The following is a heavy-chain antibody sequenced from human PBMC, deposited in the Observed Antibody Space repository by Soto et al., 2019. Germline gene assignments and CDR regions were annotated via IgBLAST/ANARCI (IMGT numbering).Heavy chain of an antibody. CDR3: ASRGSINSAWPL. CDR1: GGSISSYY. CDR2: IYYSGTT. V-gene: IGHV4-59*08. J-gene: IGHJ4*02. Sequence: QVQLQESGPGLVKPSETLSLTCTVSGGSISSYYWSWIRQPPGKGLEWIGYIYYSGTTSYNPSLKSRXXIXVXXSKNQFSLKLSSVTAADTAVYYCASRGSINSAWPLWGQGTRVTVSS. D-gene: IGHD6-19*01.